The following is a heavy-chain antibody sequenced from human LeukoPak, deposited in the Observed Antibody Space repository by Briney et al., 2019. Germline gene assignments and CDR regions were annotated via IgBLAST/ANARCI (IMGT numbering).Heavy chain of an antibody. J-gene: IGHJ5*02. Sequence: LETLSLTCAVYGGSFSGYYWSWIRQPPGKGLEWIGEINHSGSTNYNPSLKSRVTISVDTSKNQFSLKLSSVTAADTAVYYCARVMIAGGNWFDPWGQGTLVTVFS. CDR3: ARVMIAGGNWFDP. D-gene: IGHD3-22*01. V-gene: IGHV4-34*01. CDR1: GGSFSGYY. CDR2: INHSGST.